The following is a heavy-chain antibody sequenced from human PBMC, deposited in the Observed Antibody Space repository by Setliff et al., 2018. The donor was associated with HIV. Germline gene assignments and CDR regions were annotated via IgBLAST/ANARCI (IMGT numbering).Heavy chain of an antibody. CDR1: GGSTSNEY. CDR3: ARVYYFDSSGYYQRGDVFDI. CDR2: IYDSGSP. Sequence: LFLTCTVSGGSTSNEYWSWIRQPPGKGLEWIGYIYDSGSPKYNPSLKSRVTISIDTSKSQISLKLTSVTAADTAMYHCARVYYFDSSGYYQRGDVFDIWGQGTMVTVSS. D-gene: IGHD3-22*01. V-gene: IGHV4-59*01. J-gene: IGHJ3*02.